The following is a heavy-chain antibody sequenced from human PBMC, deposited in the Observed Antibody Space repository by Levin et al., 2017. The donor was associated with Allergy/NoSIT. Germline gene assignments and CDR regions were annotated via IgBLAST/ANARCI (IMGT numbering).Heavy chain of an antibody. D-gene: IGHD5-12*01. J-gene: IGHJ4*02. CDR2: ISYDGSNK. CDR3: AKERSPKWLRLCWLDY. Sequence: PGGSLRLSCAASGFTFSSYGMHWVRQAPGKGLEWVAVISYDGSNKYYADSVKGRFTISRDNSKNTLYLQMNSLRAEDTAVYYCAKERSPKWLRLCWLDYWGQGTLVTVSS. V-gene: IGHV3-30*18. CDR1: GFTFSSYG.